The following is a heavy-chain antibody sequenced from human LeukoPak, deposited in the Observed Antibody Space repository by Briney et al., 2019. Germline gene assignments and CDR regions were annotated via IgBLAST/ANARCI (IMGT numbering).Heavy chain of an antibody. CDR3: AKDQQQLVNRRAGYYGMDV. Sequence: GRSLRHSCAASGFTFSSYGMHWVRQAPGKGLEWVAVISYDGSNKYYADSVKGRFTISRDNSKNTLYLQMNSLRAEDTAVYYCAKDQQQLVNRRAGYYGMDVWGQGTTVTVSS. D-gene: IGHD6-13*01. CDR1: GFTFSSYG. J-gene: IGHJ6*02. V-gene: IGHV3-30*18. CDR2: ISYDGSNK.